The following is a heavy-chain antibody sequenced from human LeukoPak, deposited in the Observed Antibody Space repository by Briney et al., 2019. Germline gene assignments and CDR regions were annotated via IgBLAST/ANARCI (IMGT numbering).Heavy chain of an antibody. Sequence: GESLKISCEGFGYSFTSYWIGWVRQIPGKGLEWMGIINPGDSDTKYSPSFQGQVTISADKSISTAYLQWSSLKASDTAMYYCASSGSSSWYYFDYWGQGTLVTVSS. D-gene: IGHD6-13*01. J-gene: IGHJ4*02. V-gene: IGHV5-51*01. CDR3: ASSGSSSWYYFDY. CDR2: INPGDSDT. CDR1: GYSFTSYW.